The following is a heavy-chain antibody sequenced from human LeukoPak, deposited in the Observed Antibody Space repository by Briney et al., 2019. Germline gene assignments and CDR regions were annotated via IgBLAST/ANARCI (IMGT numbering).Heavy chain of an antibody. CDR1: GFTFSIYA. D-gene: IGHD3-22*01. V-gene: IGHV3-30-3*01. Sequence: GGSLRLSCAASGFTFSIYAMDWVRQAPGKGLEWVALISYDGNNKYYADSVKGRFSISRDNSKNTLYLRMNSLRPEDTAIYYCARSYYDSTGYYLAEYFQHWGQGTLVTVSS. J-gene: IGHJ1*01. CDR3: ARSYYDSTGYYLAEYFQH. CDR2: ISYDGNNK.